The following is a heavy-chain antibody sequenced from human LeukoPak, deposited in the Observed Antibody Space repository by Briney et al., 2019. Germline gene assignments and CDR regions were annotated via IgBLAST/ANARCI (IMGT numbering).Heavy chain of an antibody. J-gene: IGHJ4*02. D-gene: IGHD3-10*01. CDR1: GFIFSTYS. V-gene: IGHV3-21*04. Sequence: GGSLRLTCAASGFIFSTYSMAWVRQAPGKGLEWVSSISSVSTYIYYADSMKGRFTISKDNAKNILYLQMNSLRDEDTAVYYCIRESQSALWDWGQGTLVTVSS. CDR2: ISSVSTYI. CDR3: IRESQSALWD.